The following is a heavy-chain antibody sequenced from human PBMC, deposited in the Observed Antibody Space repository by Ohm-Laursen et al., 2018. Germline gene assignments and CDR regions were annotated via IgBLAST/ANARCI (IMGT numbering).Heavy chain of an antibody. V-gene: IGHV1-18*01. J-gene: IGHJ3*01. CDR1: GYTFTGYG. D-gene: IGHD3-3*01. CDR3: ARDTVTIFGLITRDAFDL. CDR2: ISAYNGNT. Sequence: ASVKVSCNASGYTFTGYGITWVRQAPGQGLEWMGWISAYNGNTNYPQKLQGRVTMTTDTSTSTAYMELRSLRSDDTAVYYCARDTVTIFGLITRDAFDLWGQGTMVTVSS.